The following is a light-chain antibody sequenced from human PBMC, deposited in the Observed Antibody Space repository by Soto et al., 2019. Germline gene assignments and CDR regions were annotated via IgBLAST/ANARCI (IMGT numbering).Light chain of an antibody. CDR1: QSISDY. V-gene: IGKV1-5*01. Sequence: DIQMTHSPSTLSASVGDRVISTCRASQSISDYLAWYQQKPGKAPKXLIYDASSLESGVPSRFSGSGSGTEFTLTISSLQPDDFATYYCQQYNSYWTFGQGTKVDIK. CDR2: DAS. CDR3: QQYNSYWT. J-gene: IGKJ1*01.